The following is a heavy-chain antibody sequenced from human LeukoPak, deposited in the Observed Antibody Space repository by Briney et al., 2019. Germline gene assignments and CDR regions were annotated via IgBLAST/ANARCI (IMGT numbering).Heavy chain of an antibody. CDR2: IYYSGNT. J-gene: IGHJ4*02. Sequence: SETLSLTCTVSGGSISSSSYYWGWIRQPPGKGLEWIGSIYYSGNTYYNPSLKSRVTISVDTSKNQFSLNLSSVTAADTAVYYCSFYVVVVSAGRFIDYWGQGTLVTVSS. CDR1: GGSISSSSYY. D-gene: IGHD2-15*01. V-gene: IGHV4-39*01. CDR3: SFYVVVVSAGRFIDY.